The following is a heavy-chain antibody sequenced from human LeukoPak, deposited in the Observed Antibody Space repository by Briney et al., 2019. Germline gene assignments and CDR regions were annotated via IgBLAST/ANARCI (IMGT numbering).Heavy chain of an antibody. J-gene: IGHJ3*02. CDR3: ARAIQPGGPFDI. CDR2: INPDGSEI. CDR1: RFTFSSHW. Sequence: PGGSLRLSCAASRFTFSSHWMTWVRQAPGQGLEWVASINPDGSEIHYVDSVKGRFTISRDNAWNSLYLQMNSLRAEDTTVYYCARAIQPGGPFDIWGQGTMVTVS. D-gene: IGHD4-23*01. V-gene: IGHV3-7*01.